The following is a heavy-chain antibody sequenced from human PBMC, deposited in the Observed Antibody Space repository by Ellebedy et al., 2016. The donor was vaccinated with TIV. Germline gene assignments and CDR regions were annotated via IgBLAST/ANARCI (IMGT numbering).Heavy chain of an antibody. D-gene: IGHD3-22*01. Sequence: SETLSLNXAVSGDSISSGGDSWSWIRQQPGKGLEWIGYIYHSGKTYYKPSLKSRVTISVDRPKNQFSVRLNSVTAADTAVYYCARVRNYYDSSGYYWPYNWFDPWGQGTLVTVSS. CDR2: IYHSGKT. V-gene: IGHV4-30-2*01. CDR3: ARVRNYYDSSGYYWPYNWFDP. J-gene: IGHJ5*02. CDR1: GDSISSGGDS.